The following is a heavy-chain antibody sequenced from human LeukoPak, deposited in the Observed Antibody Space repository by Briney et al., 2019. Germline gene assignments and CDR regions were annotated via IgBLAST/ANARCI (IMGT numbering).Heavy chain of an antibody. D-gene: IGHD6-19*01. CDR1: GFTFSSYA. J-gene: IGHJ4*02. Sequence: AGGSLRLSCAASGFTFSSYAMHWVRQAPGKGLEWVAVISYDGSNKYYADSVKGRFTISRDNSKNTLYLQMNSLRAEDTAVYYCARAGYSSGWYTIRAHFDYWGQGTLVTVSS. CDR2: ISYDGSNK. CDR3: ARAGYSSGWYTIRAHFDY. V-gene: IGHV3-30*04.